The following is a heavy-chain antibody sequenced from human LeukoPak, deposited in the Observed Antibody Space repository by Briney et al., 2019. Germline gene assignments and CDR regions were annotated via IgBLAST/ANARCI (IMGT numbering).Heavy chain of an antibody. J-gene: IGHJ4*02. CDR2: ISSSGTTV. CDR3: AGVDFWSRDSSSWYYFDY. V-gene: IGHV3-48*03. D-gene: IGHD6-13*01. Sequence: GGSLRLSCAASGFTFSSYAMSWVRQAPGKGLEWVSYISSSGTTVYYADSVKGRFTISRDNDKNSLYLQMNSLRAEDTAVYYCAGVDFWSRDSSSWYYFDYWGQGTLVTVSS. CDR1: GFTFSSYA.